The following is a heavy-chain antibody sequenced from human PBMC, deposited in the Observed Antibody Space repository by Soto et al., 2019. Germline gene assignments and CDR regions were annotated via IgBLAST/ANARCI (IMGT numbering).Heavy chain of an antibody. CDR3: ARSGSRIWPRGYFDS. D-gene: IGHD6-13*01. Sequence: GESLKISCKGSGYNFTNYCIGWVRQMPWKGLEWMGIIYPCDSNTRNSPSFQGQVTISADKSISTAYLQWSSLKASDTAVYYCARSGSRIWPRGYFDSWGQATIVTVSS. CDR2: IYPCDSNT. J-gene: IGHJ4*02. CDR1: GYNFTNYC. V-gene: IGHV5-51*01.